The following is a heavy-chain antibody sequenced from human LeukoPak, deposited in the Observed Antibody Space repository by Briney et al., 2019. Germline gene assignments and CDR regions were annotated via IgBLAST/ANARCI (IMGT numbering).Heavy chain of an antibody. CDR2: IKSKTDGGAA. Sequence: PGGSLRLSCAASGFTFNNAWMSWVRQAPGKGLEWVSRIKSKTDGGAADYAAPVKGRFTISRDDSKNTLYLQMNSLKTEDTAVYYCTKYYYDSSGYLYYFDYWGQVTLVTVSS. D-gene: IGHD3-22*01. CDR3: TKYYYDSSGYLYYFDY. CDR1: GFTFNNAW. J-gene: IGHJ4*02. V-gene: IGHV3-15*01.